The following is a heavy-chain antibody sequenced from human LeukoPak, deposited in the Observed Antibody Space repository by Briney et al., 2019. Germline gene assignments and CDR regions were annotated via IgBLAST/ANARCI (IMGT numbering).Heavy chain of an antibody. CDR2: IYHSGST. Sequence: SETLSLTCTVSGGSISSSSYYWGWIRQPPGKGLEWIGSIYHSGSTYYNPSLKSRVTISVDTSKNQFSLKLSSVTAADTAVYYCARDRGELLPAPFEWGQGTLVTVSS. J-gene: IGHJ4*02. CDR3: ARDRGELLPAPFE. CDR1: GGSISSSSYY. D-gene: IGHD1-26*01. V-gene: IGHV4-39*07.